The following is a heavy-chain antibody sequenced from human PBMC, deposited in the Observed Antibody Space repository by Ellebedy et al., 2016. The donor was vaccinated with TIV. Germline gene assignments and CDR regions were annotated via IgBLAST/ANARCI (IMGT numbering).Heavy chain of an antibody. CDR3: ARGLPKPMSAFDI. V-gene: IGHV4-34*01. Sequence: SETLSLTCNVSGASISSYYWSWIRQPPGKGLEWIGEINHSGSTNYIKSRVTISVDTSKNQFSLKLTSVTAADTAVYYCARGLPKPMSAFDIWGQGTMVTVSS. J-gene: IGHJ3*02. CDR2: INHSGST. CDR1: GASISSYY.